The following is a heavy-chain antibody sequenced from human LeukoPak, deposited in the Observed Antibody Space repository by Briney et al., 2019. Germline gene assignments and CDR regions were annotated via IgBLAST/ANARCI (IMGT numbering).Heavy chain of an antibody. D-gene: IGHD3-3*01. V-gene: IGHV4-34*01. CDR1: GGSFSGYY. Sequence: SETLSLTCAVYGGSFSGYYWSWIRQPPGKGLEWIGEINHSGSTNYNPSLKSRVTISVDTSKNQFSLKLSSVTAAGTAVYYCARYRGITIFGVVMYFDYWGQGTLVTVSS. CDR3: ARYRGITIFGVVMYFDY. J-gene: IGHJ4*02. CDR2: INHSGST.